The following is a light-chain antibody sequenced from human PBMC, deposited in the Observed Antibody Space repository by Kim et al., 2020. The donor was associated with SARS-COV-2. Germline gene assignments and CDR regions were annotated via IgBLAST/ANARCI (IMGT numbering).Light chain of an antibody. V-gene: IGLV2-11*01. CDR2: DVS. J-gene: IGLJ3*02. Sequence: GQSVTISCTGTSSDVGGYNYVSWYQQHPGKAPKLMIYDVSKRPSGVPDRFSGSKSGNTASLTISGLQAEDEADYYCCSYAGSWVFGGGTQLTVL. CDR1: SSDVGGYNY. CDR3: CSYAGSWV.